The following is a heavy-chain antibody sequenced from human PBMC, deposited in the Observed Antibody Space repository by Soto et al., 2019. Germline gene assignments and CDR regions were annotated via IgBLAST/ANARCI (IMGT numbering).Heavy chain of an antibody. Sequence: QVQLVESGGGVVQPGRSLRLSCAASGFTFSSYAMHWVRQAPGKGLEWVAVISYDGSNKYYADSVKGRFTISRDNSKNTLYLQMNSLRAEDTAVYYCARGSGDYSDLDHWGQGTLVTVSS. CDR2: ISYDGSNK. V-gene: IGHV3-30-3*01. D-gene: IGHD4-17*01. CDR1: GFTFSSYA. J-gene: IGHJ4*02. CDR3: ARGSGDYSDLDH.